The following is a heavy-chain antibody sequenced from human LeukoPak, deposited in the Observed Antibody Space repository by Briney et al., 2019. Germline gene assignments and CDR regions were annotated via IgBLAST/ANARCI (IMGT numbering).Heavy chain of an antibody. V-gene: IGHV3-33*01. D-gene: IGHD6-13*01. CDR1: GFTFSSYG. CDR2: IWYDGSNK. J-gene: IGHJ4*02. Sequence: GGSLRLSCAASGFTFSSYGMHWVRQAPGKGLEWVAVIWYDGSNKYYADTVKGRFTISRDNSKNTLYLQMNGLRAEDTAVYYCARESEIAAAGISSGVFFDYWGQGTLVTVSS. CDR3: ARESEIAAAGISSGVFFDY.